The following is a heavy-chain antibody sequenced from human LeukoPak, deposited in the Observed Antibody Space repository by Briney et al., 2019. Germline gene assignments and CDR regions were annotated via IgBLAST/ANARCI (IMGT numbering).Heavy chain of an antibody. J-gene: IGHJ4*02. D-gene: IGHD1-1*01. V-gene: IGHV3-30-3*01. CDR2: ISYDGSNK. Sequence: GGSLRLSCAASGLTFSSYAMHWVRQAPGKGLEWVAVISYDGSNKYYADSVKGRFTISRDNSKNTLYLQMNSLRAEDTAVYYCARESHTSTTFDYWGQGTLVTVSS. CDR1: GLTFSSYA. CDR3: ARESHTSTTFDY.